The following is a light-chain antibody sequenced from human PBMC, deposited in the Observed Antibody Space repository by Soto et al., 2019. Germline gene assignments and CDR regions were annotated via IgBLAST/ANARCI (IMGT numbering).Light chain of an antibody. CDR3: QSYDSSLSGVV. CDR2: GNS. J-gene: IGLJ2*01. Sequence: QSVLTQPPSVSRAPGQGVTISCTGSSSDIGAGYDVHWYQQLPGTAPKLLIYGNSNRPSGVPDRFSGSKSGTSASLAITGLQAEDEADYYCQSYDSSLSGVVFGGGTQLTV. V-gene: IGLV1-40*01. CDR1: SSDIGAGYD.